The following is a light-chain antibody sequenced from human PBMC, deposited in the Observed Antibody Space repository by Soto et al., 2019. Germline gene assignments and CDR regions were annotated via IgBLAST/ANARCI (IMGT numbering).Light chain of an antibody. CDR3: QDSTSPPST. Sequence: DIQMTQSTSSLSASVGDRVTITCRASQSISSYLNWYQQKPGKAPKLLIYDASSLESGVPSRFSGSGSGTEFTLTICCLQPDDFTPYYCQDSTSPPSTFSQGAKVDVK. J-gene: IGKJ1*01. CDR1: QSISSY. CDR2: DAS. V-gene: IGKV1-5*01.